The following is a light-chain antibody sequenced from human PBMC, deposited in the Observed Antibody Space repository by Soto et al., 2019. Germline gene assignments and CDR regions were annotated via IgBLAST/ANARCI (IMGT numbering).Light chain of an antibody. CDR2: DVN. CDR3: ASYTRTTTLV. J-gene: IGLJ2*01. CDR1: ISDIGGYNF. Sequence: QSAQTRPASVSGSPGQSITISCTGTISDIGGYNFISWYQHHPGKAPKLVIYDVNNRPSGISYRFSGSKSGNTASLTTSGLQAEDEADYYCASYTRTTTLVFGGGTKVTVL. V-gene: IGLV2-14*01.